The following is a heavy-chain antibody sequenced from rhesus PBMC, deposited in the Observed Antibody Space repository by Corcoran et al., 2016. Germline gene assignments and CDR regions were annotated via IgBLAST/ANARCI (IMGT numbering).Heavy chain of an antibody. D-gene: IGHD2-39*02. CDR2: ISGSGGGT. J-gene: IGHJ5-1*01. CDR1: DGSIINTY. CDR3: ARSGWTSWDNRFDV. V-gene: IGHV4-173*01. Sequence: QLQLQESGPGLVKPLETLSLTCVVSDGSIINTYWNWLRQPPGKGLEWIARISGSGGGTDYNPSLKSRVTISTDMSKNQFSLKVNSVTAADTAVYYCARSGWTSWDNRFDVWGAGVLVTVSS.